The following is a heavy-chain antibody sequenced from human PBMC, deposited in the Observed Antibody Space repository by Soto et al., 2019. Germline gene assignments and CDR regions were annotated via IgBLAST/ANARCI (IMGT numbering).Heavy chain of an antibody. CDR3: ARLNGDYLPAYYSYTHV. J-gene: IGHJ6*03. CDR1: GGSISSGGYY. D-gene: IGHD4-17*01. V-gene: IGHV4-31*03. Sequence: PSETLSLTCTVSGGSISSGGYYWSWIRQHPGKGLEWIGYIYYSGSTYYNPSLKSRVTISVDTSKNQFSLKLSSVTAADTAVYYCARLNGDYLPAYYSYTHVAGKGTTVTV. CDR2: IYYSGST.